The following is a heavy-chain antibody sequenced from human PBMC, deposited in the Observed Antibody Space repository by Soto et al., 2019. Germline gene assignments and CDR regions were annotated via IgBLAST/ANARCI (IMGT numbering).Heavy chain of an antibody. J-gene: IGHJ6*02. CDR3: ARTSYYDSSGYYNIDV. V-gene: IGHV4-4*02. CDR2: IHHSETT. CDR1: GASISSSNW. D-gene: IGHD3-22*01. Sequence: QVQLQESGPGLVKPSGTLSLTCAVSGASISSSNWWTWVRQSPGKGLEWIGEIHHSETTNYNPSLNSRVSISVDKSKNQFSLKLTSVTAADTADYYCARTSYYDSSGYYNIDVWGQGTTVTVSS.